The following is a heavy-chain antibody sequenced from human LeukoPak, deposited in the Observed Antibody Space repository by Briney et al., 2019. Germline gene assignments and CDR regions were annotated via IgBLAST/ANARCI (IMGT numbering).Heavy chain of an antibody. V-gene: IGHV3-30-3*01. Sequence: AGGSLRLSCAASGFTFSSYAMHWVRQAPGKGLEWVAVISYDGSNKYYADSVKGRFTISRDNSKNTLYLQMNSLRAEDTAVYYCARTAGYSSGWSLDYWGQGTLVTVSS. CDR1: GFTFSSYA. D-gene: IGHD6-19*01. CDR2: ISYDGSNK. J-gene: IGHJ4*02. CDR3: ARTAGYSSGWSLDY.